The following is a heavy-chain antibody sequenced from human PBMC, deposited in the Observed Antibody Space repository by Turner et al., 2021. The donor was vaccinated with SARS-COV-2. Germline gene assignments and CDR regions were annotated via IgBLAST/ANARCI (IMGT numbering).Heavy chain of an antibody. CDR3: AKGSWGYGSRSYPDY. Sequence: QVQLVESGGGVVQPGRSLELSCEASGSTLSRYGIHWVRQAPGKGLGWVALISYDGSNKYDADSVKGRFTISRDNSKNTLYLQMNSLRAEDTAVYYWAKGSWGYGSRSYPDYWGQGTLVTVSS. D-gene: IGHD3-10*01. V-gene: IGHV3-30*18. CDR2: ISYDGSNK. CDR1: GSTLSRYG. J-gene: IGHJ4*02.